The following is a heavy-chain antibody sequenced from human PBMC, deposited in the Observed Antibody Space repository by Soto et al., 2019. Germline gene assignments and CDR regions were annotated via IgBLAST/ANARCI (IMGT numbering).Heavy chain of an antibody. CDR1: GGSISSSNW. D-gene: IGHD5-18*01. V-gene: IGHV4-4*02. CDR3: ASSRTKYSYGPTGGWFDP. CDR2: IYHSGST. J-gene: IGHJ5*02. Sequence: QVQLQESGPGLVKPSGTLSLTCAVSGGSISSSNWWSWVRQPPGKGLEWIGEIYHSGSTNYNPSLNSRVTISVDKSKNQFSLKLSSVTAADTAVYYCASSRTKYSYGPTGGWFDPWGQGTLVTVSS.